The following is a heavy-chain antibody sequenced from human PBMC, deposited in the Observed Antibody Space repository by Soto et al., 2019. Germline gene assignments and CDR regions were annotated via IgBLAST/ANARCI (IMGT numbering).Heavy chain of an antibody. CDR1: GYTFTSYD. V-gene: IGHV1-8*01. J-gene: IGHJ5*02. CDR3: ARRIQERWDNGFDP. D-gene: IGHD5-18*01. Sequence: QVQLVQSGAEVKKPGASVKVSCKASGYTFTSYDINWVRQATGQGLEWMGWMNPNSGNTGYAQKFQGRVTMTRNTSISTGYMELSSRRSEDTAVYYCARRIQERWDNGFDPWGQGTLVTVSS. CDR2: MNPNSGNT.